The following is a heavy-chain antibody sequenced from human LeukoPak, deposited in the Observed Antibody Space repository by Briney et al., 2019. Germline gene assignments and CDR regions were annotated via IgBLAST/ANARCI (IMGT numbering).Heavy chain of an antibody. V-gene: IGHV1-18*01. J-gene: IGHJ3*02. CDR3: ARDRPKDDAFDI. CDR1: GYTFTDCG. CDR2: ISGYNDNP. Sequence: ASVKVSCKASGYTFTDCGVSWVRQAPGQGLEWMGWISGYNDNPNYVQSLQGRVTMTTDTSTNTAYVELRSLTSDDTAIYYCARDRPKDDAFDIWGQGTLVIVSS.